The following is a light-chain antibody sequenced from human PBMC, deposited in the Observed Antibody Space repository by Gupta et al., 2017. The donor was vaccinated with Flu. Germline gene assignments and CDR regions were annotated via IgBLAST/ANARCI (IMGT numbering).Light chain of an antibody. CDR2: RDN. J-gene: IGLJ2*01. V-gene: IGLV1-47*01. CDR1: SSNIGSNY. Sequence: VTISGSGGSSNIGSNYVYWYQQHPGTAPKLLIYRDNKRPSGGPDRVSGSKSGASASLAISGLRSEDEADYYCAAWEDSRTGPGLFGGGTKLTVL. CDR3: AAWEDSRTGPGL.